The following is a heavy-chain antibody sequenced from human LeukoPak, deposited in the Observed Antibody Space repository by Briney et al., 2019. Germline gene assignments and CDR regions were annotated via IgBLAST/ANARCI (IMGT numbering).Heavy chain of an antibody. J-gene: IGHJ4*02. CDR1: GFTFSSYN. D-gene: IGHD3-10*01. CDR2: ISSSSSYI. V-gene: IGHV3-21*04. CDR3: ASNSGVRLWFGELFSDYPFEFDY. Sequence: PGGSLRLSCVASGFTFSSYNMNWVRQAPGKGLEWVSSISSSSSYIYYADSVKGRFTVSRDNAKNSLFLQMNSLRSEDTAVYYCASNSGVRLWFGELFSDYPFEFDYWGQGTLVTVSS.